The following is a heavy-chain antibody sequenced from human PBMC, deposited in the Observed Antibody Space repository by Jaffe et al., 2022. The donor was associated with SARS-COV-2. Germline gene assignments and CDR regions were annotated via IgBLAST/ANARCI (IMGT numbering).Heavy chain of an antibody. Sequence: EMQLVESGGGLVESGGSLRLSCVASGLTFSDAWMIWVRQAPGKGLECVGRIKSGRDGGRIDYAAPVQGRFIISRDDSRNTLYLQMNSLKTEDTAVYYCTTPNSRYYYDSSGLRRGLRWFDPWGQGTPVTVAP. CDR3: TTPNSRYYYDSSGLRRGLRWFDP. CDR1: GLTFSDAW. D-gene: IGHD3-22*01. V-gene: IGHV3-15*01. CDR2: IKSGRDGGRI. J-gene: IGHJ5*02.